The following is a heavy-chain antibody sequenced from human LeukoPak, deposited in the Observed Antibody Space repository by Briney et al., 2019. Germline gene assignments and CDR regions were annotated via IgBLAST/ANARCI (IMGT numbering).Heavy chain of an antibody. CDR1: GFTFSSYG. J-gene: IGHJ5*02. V-gene: IGHV3-33*06. D-gene: IGHD6-6*01. CDR3: AKSGSSRFDP. CDR2: IWYDGSNK. Sequence: GGSLRLSCAASGFTFSSYGMHWVRQAPGKGLEWVAVIWYDGSNKYYADSVKGRFTISRDNSKNTLYLQMNSLRAEDTAIYYCAKSGSSRFDPWGQGTLVTVSS.